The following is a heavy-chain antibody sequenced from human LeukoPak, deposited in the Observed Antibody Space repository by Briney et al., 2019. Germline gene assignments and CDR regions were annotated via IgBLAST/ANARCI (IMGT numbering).Heavy chain of an antibody. CDR3: ARDLPRGGSYYFDH. CDR1: GFTFSSYE. CDR2: ISSSGSTI. Sequence: GGSLRLSCAASGFTFSSYEMNWVRQAPGKGLEWVSYISSSGSTIYYADSVKGRFTISRDNAKNSLYLQMNSLRDEDTAVYYCARDLPRGGSYYFDHWGQGTLVPVSS. V-gene: IGHV3-48*03. J-gene: IGHJ4*02. D-gene: IGHD3-16*01.